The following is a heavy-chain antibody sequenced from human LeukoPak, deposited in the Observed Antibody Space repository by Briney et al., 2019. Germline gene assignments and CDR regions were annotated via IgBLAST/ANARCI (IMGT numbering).Heavy chain of an antibody. CDR2: ISGSGGST. CDR3: ARGLRGGDSL. V-gene: IGHV3-23*01. CDR1: GFTLSSYA. J-gene: IGHJ4*02. D-gene: IGHD2-21*01. Sequence: GGSLRLSCAASGFTLSSYAMSWVRQAPGKGLEWVSAISGSGGSTYYADSVKGRFTISRDNSKNTLYLQVNILRAEDTAVYYCARGLRGGDSLWGQGTLVTVSS.